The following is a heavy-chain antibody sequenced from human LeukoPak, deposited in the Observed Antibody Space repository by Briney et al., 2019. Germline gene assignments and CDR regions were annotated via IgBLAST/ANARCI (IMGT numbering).Heavy chain of an antibody. V-gene: IGHV4-59*08. D-gene: IGHD5-12*01. CDR3: ARRANAFDI. CDR1: GGSISSYY. Sequence: SETLSLTCTVSGGSISSYYWSWIRQPPGKGLGWIGYIYYSGSTNYNPSLKSRVTISVDTSKNQFSLKLSSVTAADTAVYYCARRANAFDIWGQGTMVTVSS. CDR2: IYYSGST. J-gene: IGHJ3*02.